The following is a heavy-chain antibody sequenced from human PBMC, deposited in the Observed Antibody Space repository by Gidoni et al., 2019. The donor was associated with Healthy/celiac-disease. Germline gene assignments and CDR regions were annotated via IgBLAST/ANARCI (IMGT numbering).Heavy chain of an antibody. J-gene: IGHJ4*02. Sequence: QVQLQESGPGLVKPSQTLSLTCTVPGGSISSGSYYWSWIRQPAGKGLEWIGRIYTSGSTNYNPSLKSRVTISVDTSKNQFSLKLSSVTAADTAVYYCARGRVVLRFLEWLPYFDYWGQGTLVTVSS. CDR3: ARGRVVLRFLEWLPYFDY. V-gene: IGHV4-61*02. CDR1: GGSISSGSYY. D-gene: IGHD3-3*01. CDR2: IYTSGST.